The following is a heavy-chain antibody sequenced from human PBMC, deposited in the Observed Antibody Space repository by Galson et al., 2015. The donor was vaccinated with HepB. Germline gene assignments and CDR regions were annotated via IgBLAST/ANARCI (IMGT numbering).Heavy chain of an antibody. Sequence: SLRLSCAASGFTFSSYAMTWVRQAPGKGLESVSTVSGDDGSTLYADSVKGRFTISRDNSKNTVYLQMNSLRAEDTAVYFCAKGIYYYDTSGYSEVLSPDYFQHWGQGTLVTVSS. J-gene: IGHJ1*01. D-gene: IGHD3-22*01. CDR3: AKGIYYYDTSGYSEVLSPDYFQH. V-gene: IGHV3-23*01. CDR2: VSGDDGST. CDR1: GFTFSSYA.